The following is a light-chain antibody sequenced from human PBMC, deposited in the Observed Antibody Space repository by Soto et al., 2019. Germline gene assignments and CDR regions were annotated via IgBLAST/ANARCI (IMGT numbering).Light chain of an antibody. CDR3: CSYGGRSAYV. J-gene: IGLJ1*01. Sequence: LTQPASVSGSPGQSITISCTGTNSDVGSYNLVSWYQQQPGKAPKLIIYEVNKRPSGISNRFSGSKSANTASLTISGLQAEDEADYFCCSYGGRSAYVFGTGTKVTVL. V-gene: IGLV2-23*02. CDR1: NSDVGSYNL. CDR2: EVN.